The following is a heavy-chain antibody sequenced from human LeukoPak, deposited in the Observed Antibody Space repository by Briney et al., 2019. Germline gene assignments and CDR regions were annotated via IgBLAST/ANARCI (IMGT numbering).Heavy chain of an antibody. CDR3: ARLLNYYASSGQFDY. D-gene: IGHD3-22*01. CDR1: GGSISSYY. V-gene: IGHV4-59*01. J-gene: IGHJ4*02. CDR2: IYYSGST. Sequence: SKTLSLTCTVSGGSISSYYWSWIRQPPGKGLEWIGYIYYSGSTNYNPSLKSRVTISVDTSKNQFSLKLSSVTAADTAVYYCARLLNYYASSGQFDYWGQGTLVTVSS.